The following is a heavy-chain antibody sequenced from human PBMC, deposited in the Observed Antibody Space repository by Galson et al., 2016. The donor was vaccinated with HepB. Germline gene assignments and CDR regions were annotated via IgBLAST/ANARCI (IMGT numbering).Heavy chain of an antibody. D-gene: IGHD3-10*01. CDR2: INAGNGYT. CDR3: ARGASYGSGGYYTWFDP. Sequence: SVKVSCKASGYTFSNYGVHWVRQAPGQGLDWMGWINAGNGYTKYSQKFQGRVTITRDPSASTAYMELSSLRYEDTAVYYCARGASYGSGGYYTWFDPWGQGTLVTVSS. CDR1: GYTFSNYG. J-gene: IGHJ5*02. V-gene: IGHV1-3*01.